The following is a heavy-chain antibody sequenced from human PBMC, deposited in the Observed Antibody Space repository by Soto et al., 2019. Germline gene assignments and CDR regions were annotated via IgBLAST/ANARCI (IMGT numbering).Heavy chain of an antibody. D-gene: IGHD3-10*01. J-gene: IGHJ3*02. CDR2: ISGSGGST. CDR3: AKHLLPGENAFDI. CDR1: GLTFSSYA. V-gene: IGHV3-23*01. Sequence: GVSLRLSCAASGLTFSSYAMSWVRQAPGKGLESVSAISGSGGSTYYADSVKGRFTISRDNSKNTLYLQMNSLRAEDTAVYYCAKHLLPGENAFDIWRQGRMGPV.